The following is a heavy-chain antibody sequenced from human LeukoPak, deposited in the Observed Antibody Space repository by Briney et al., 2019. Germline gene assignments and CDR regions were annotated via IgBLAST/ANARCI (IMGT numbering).Heavy chain of an antibody. Sequence: GGSLRLSCAASGFTFSNYWMNWVRQAPGKGLEWVANIKQDGSEKYYVDSVKGRFTISRDNAKNSLYLQVNNLRAEDTAVYYCARGPNSNWSGLDFWGQGTLLTVSS. CDR3: ARGPNSNWSGLDF. CDR2: IKQDGSEK. CDR1: GFTFSNYW. J-gene: IGHJ4*02. D-gene: IGHD6-6*01. V-gene: IGHV3-7*01.